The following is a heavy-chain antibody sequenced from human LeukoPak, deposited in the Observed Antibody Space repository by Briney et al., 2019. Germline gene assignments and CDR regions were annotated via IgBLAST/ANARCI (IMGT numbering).Heavy chain of an antibody. D-gene: IGHD6-19*01. CDR3: AKERRETVVGTVYFQH. V-gene: IGHV3-30*18. CDR2: ISYDGTNN. Sequence: PGGSLRLSCAASGFTFSNFGMHWVRQAPGKGLEWVAIISYDGTNNNYADSVKGRFTISRDNSKNTLYLQMNSLRAEDTAVYYCAKERRETVVGTVYFQHWGQGTLVTVSS. J-gene: IGHJ1*01. CDR1: GFTFSNFG.